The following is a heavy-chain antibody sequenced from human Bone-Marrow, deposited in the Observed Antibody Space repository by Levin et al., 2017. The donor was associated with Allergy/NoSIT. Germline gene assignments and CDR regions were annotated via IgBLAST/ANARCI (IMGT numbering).Heavy chain of an antibody. CDR2: IWNDGSNQ. CDR3: ARDIGHCSTGTCYSESHFDY. Sequence: GGSLRLSCAGSGFTFSTYGIHWVRQAPGKGLEWVTLIWNDGSNQYYADSVKGRFTVSRDNSKNTVYLQMNSLRAEDTGLYYCARDIGHCSTGTCYSESHFDYWGQGTLVTVSS. D-gene: IGHD2-15*01. V-gene: IGHV3-33*01. CDR1: GFTFSTYG. J-gene: IGHJ4*02.